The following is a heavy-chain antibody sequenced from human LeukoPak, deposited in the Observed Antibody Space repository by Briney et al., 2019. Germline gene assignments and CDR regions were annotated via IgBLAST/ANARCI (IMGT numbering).Heavy chain of an antibody. CDR3: ASGGPKRPFDY. CDR1: GGSISSYY. D-gene: IGHD3-3*01. Sequence: SETLSLTCTVSGGSISSYYWSWIRQPPGKGLEWIGYIYYSGSTNYNPSLKSRVTISVDTSKNQFSLKLSSVTAADTAVYYCASGGPKRPFDYWGQGTLVTVSS. CDR2: IYYSGST. V-gene: IGHV4-59*12. J-gene: IGHJ4*02.